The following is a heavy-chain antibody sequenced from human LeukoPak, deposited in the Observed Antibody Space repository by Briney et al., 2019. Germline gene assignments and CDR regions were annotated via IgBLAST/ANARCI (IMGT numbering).Heavy chain of an antibody. D-gene: IGHD2-15*01. V-gene: IGHV1-24*01. CDR1: GYTLTELS. CDR3: ATMYCSGDRCFSNWFDP. CDR2: FDPEDGKA. J-gene: IGHJ5*02. Sequence: ASVKVSCKVSGYTLTELSMHWVRQAPGKGLEWMGGFDPEDGKALYAQRFQGRVTMTEDTSTDTFYMDLSSLRSDDTAVYYCATMYCSGDRCFSNWFDPWGQGTQVIVSS.